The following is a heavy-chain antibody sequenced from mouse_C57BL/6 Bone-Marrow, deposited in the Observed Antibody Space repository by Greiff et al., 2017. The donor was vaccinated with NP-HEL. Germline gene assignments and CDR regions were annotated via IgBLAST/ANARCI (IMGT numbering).Heavy chain of an antibody. CDR2: ISSGGDYI. Sequence: EVKLQESGEGLVKPGGSLKLSCAASGFTFSSYAMSWVRQTPEKRLEWVAYISSGGDYIYYADTVKGRFTISRDNARNTLYLQMSSLKSEDTAMYYCTRDRDYYGSSYDWYFDVWGTGTTVTVSS. J-gene: IGHJ1*03. V-gene: IGHV5-9-1*02. D-gene: IGHD1-1*01. CDR1: GFTFSSYA. CDR3: TRDRDYYGSSYDWYFDV.